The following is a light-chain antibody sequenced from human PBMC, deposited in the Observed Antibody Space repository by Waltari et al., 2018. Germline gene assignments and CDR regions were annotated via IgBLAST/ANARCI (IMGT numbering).Light chain of an antibody. CDR2: DVN. CDR3: SSYSGSNTWV. J-gene: IGLJ2*01. V-gene: IGLV2-11*01. Sequence: QPALTQPPSVSASPGQSVTTSCPGTSSYIGAYNYFSWYQQHPGKAPKLIISDVNKRPSGVSDRFSGSKSGNTASLTISGLQAEDEADYYCSSYSGSNTWVFGGGTRLTVL. CDR1: SSYIGAYNY.